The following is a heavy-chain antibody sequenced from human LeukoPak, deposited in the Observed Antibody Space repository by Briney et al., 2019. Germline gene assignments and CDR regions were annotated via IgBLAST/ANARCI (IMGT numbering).Heavy chain of an antibody. J-gene: IGHJ4*02. CDR2: INAGNGNT. CDR3: AREIFGSGSYPDF. D-gene: IGHD3-10*01. CDR1: GYTFTSYA. Sequence: ASVKVSCKASGYTFTSYAMHWVRQAPGQRLEWMGWINAGNGNTKYSQKFQGRVTITRDTSASTAYMELSSLRSEDTAVYYCAREIFGSGSYPDFWGQGTLVTVSS. V-gene: IGHV1-3*01.